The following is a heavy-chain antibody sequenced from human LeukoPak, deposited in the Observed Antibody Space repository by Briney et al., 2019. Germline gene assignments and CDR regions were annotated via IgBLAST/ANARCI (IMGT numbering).Heavy chain of an antibody. D-gene: IGHD6-13*01. V-gene: IGHV4-61*05. Sequence: PSETLSLTCTVSGGSISSSSYYWGWIRQPPGKGLEWIGYIYYSGSTNYNPSLKSRVTISVDTSKNQFSLKLSSVTAADTAVYYCARLWAAAGINWFDPWGQGTLVTVSS. CDR1: GGSISSSSYY. J-gene: IGHJ5*02. CDR2: IYYSGST. CDR3: ARLWAAAGINWFDP.